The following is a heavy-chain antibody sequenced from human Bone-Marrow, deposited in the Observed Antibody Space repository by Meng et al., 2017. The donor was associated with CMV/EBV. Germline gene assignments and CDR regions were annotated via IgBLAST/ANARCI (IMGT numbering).Heavy chain of an antibody. CDR1: GGSISSYY. J-gene: IGHJ6*02. V-gene: IGHV4-59*01. D-gene: IGHD6-6*01. CDR2: IYYSGST. Sequence: GSLRLSCTVSGGSISSYYWSWIRQPPGKGLEWIGYIYYSGSTNYNPSLKSRVTISVDTSKNQFSLKLSSVTAADTAVYCCARTNNRFEYSSSGAGMDVWGQGTTVTVSS. CDR3: ARTNNRFEYSSSGAGMDV.